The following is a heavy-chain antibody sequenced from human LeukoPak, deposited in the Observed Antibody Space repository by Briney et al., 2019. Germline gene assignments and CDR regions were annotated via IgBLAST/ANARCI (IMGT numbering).Heavy chain of an antibody. CDR3: ARDSIFDYYYYYMDV. Sequence: ASVKVSCKASGGTFSSYAISWVRQAPGQGLEWMGGIIPIFGTANYAQKFQGRVTITADESTSTAYMELSSLRSEDTAVYYCARDSIFDYYYYYMDVWGKGTTVTISS. CDR2: IIPIFGTA. J-gene: IGHJ6*03. V-gene: IGHV1-69*13. CDR1: GGTFSSYA.